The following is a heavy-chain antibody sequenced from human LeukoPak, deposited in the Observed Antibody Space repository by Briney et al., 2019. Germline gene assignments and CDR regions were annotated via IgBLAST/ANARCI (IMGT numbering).Heavy chain of an antibody. Sequence: GMSLRLSCAASGFTFRSYGMHWVRQAQGKGLEWVAVIWSDGSQQHYADSVKGRFTISRDNSKNTLYLQMNSLRVDDTAVYYCARSSDSSGLGYWGQGTLVTVSS. D-gene: IGHD6-25*01. V-gene: IGHV3-33*01. J-gene: IGHJ4*02. CDR1: GFTFRSYG. CDR3: ARSSDSSGLGY. CDR2: IWSDGSQQ.